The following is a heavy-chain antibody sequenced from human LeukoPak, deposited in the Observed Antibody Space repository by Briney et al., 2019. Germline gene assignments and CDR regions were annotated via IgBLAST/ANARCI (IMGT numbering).Heavy chain of an antibody. D-gene: IGHD3-9*01. J-gene: IGHJ6*02. Sequence: KPSQTLSLTCTVSGGSISSYYWSWIRQPPGKGLEWIGYIYYSGSTTYNPSLKSRVTISVDTSKNQFSLKLSSVTAADTAVYYCARSVPYYDILTGSRVYYCGMDVWGQGTTVTVSS. CDR2: IYYSGST. V-gene: IGHV4-59*01. CDR3: ARSVPYYDILTGSRVYYCGMDV. CDR1: GGSISSYY.